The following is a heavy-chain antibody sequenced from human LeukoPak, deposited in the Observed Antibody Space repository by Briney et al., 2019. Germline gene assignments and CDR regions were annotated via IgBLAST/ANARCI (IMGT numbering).Heavy chain of an antibody. CDR1: GYTLTELS. CDR2: FDPEDGER. Sequence: ASVKVSCKVSGYTLTELSMHWVRQAPGQGLEWMGGFDPEDGERIYAQKFQGRITMTEDTSTDTASMELSSLRSEDTAVYYCATEDVLLRFLTGGAFDIWGQGTRVTVSS. J-gene: IGHJ3*02. CDR3: ATEDVLLRFLTGGAFDI. D-gene: IGHD3-3*01. V-gene: IGHV1-24*01.